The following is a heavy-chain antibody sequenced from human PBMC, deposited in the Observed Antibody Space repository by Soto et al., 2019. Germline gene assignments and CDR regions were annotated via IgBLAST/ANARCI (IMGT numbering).Heavy chain of an antibody. J-gene: IGHJ1*01. CDR3: ARGWGSSGPFPYGYYQH. CDR2: ISAYNGNT. CDR1: GYTFTNFG. V-gene: IGHV1-18*01. Sequence: ASVKVSCKASGYTFTNFGISWVRQAPGQGLEWMGWISAYNGNTNYAQKLQGRVTMTTDTSTSTAYMELRSLRSDDTAVYYCARGWGSSGPFPYGYYQHWGQGTLVIGSS. D-gene: IGHD3-22*01.